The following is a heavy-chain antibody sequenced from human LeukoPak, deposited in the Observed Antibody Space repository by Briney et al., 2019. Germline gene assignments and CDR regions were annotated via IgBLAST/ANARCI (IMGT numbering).Heavy chain of an antibody. CDR2: ISYDGSNT. V-gene: IGHV3-30*01. CDR3: ARDSTYYYASGSSGPHYFDY. D-gene: IGHD3-10*01. Sequence: GGSLRLSCAASGFTFSTYAMHWVRQAPGKGLEWVAVISYDGSNTYYADSVKGRFTISRDNSKNTLYLQLNSLRAEDTAVYYCARDSTYYYASGSSGPHYFDYGGQGTLVTVSA. CDR1: GFTFSTYA. J-gene: IGHJ4*02.